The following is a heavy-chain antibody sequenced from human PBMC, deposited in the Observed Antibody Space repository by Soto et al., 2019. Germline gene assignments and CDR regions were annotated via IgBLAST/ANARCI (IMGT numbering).Heavy chain of an antibody. Sequence: QVQLVQSGAEVKKPGASVKVSCKASGYTFTSYDINWVRQATGQGREWMGCMNPNSGNTSYAQKFQGRVTMTRTTSISTAYMELSSLRSEDTAVYYCASGGEYGKCLRLGAFDLLGQGTIVTVSS. V-gene: IGHV1-8*01. CDR1: GYTFTSYD. J-gene: IGHJ3*01. CDR3: ASGGEYGKCLRLGAFDL. CDR2: MNPNSGNT. D-gene: IGHD5-12*01.